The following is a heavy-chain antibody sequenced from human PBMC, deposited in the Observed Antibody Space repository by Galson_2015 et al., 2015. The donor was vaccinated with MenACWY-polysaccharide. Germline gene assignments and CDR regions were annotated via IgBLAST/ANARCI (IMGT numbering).Heavy chain of an antibody. CDR1: GGSISSGDYY. Sequence: TLSLTCIVSGGSISSGDYYWNWIRQSPGKGLEWIGYIYYSGSTYYNPSLKSRVAISVDTSKNHFSLKLTSVTAADTAVYYCAITPPFCSNGVCSTLGWFDPWGQGTLLTVSS. V-gene: IGHV4-30-4*01. D-gene: IGHD2-8*01. J-gene: IGHJ5*02. CDR2: IYYSGST. CDR3: AITPPFCSNGVCSTLGWFDP.